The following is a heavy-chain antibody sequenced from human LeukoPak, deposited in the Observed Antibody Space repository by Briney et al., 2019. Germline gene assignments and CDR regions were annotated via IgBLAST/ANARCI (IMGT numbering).Heavy chain of an antibody. CDR1: GFTFSSYG. D-gene: IGHD3-10*01. CDR3: AKDLTIMVRGFAY. Sequence: GGSLSLSCAASGFTFSSYGMSWVRQAPGKGLEWVSAISGSGGSTYYADSVKGRFTISRDNSKNTLYLQMNSLRAEDTAVYYCAKDLTIMVRGFAYWGQGTLVTVSS. V-gene: IGHV3-23*01. CDR2: ISGSGGST. J-gene: IGHJ4*02.